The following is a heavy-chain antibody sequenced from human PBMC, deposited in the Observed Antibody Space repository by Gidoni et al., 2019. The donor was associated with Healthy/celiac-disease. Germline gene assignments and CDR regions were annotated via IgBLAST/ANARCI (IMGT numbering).Heavy chain of an antibody. V-gene: IGHV3-30-3*01. CDR3: ARDLRRFSSWYWPDV. J-gene: IGHJ6*02. CDR1: GFTFSSYA. Sequence: QLQLVESGGGVVQPGRSLRLSCAASGFTFSSYAMHWVRQAPGKGLEWVAVISYDGSNKYYADSVKGRFTISRDNSKNTLYLQMNSLRAEDTAVYYCARDLRRFSSWYWPDVWGQGTTVTVSS. D-gene: IGHD6-13*01. CDR2: ISYDGSNK.